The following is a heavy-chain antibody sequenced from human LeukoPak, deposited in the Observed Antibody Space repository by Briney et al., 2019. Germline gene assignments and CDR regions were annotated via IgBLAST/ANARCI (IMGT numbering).Heavy chain of an antibody. CDR1: GYTFTSYG. D-gene: IGHD1-26*01. CDR3: ARDNSVGDVAWWFDP. CDR2: ISAYNGNT. Sequence: GASVKVSCKASGYTFTSYGISWVRQAPGQGLEWMGWISAYNGNTSYAQKFQGRVTMTRDMSTTTDYMELSSLRSEDTAVYYCARDNSVGDVAWWFDPWGQGTLVTVSS. J-gene: IGHJ5*02. V-gene: IGHV1-18*01.